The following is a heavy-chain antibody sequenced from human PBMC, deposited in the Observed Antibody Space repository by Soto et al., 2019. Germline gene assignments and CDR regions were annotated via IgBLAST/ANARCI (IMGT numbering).Heavy chain of an antibody. CDR3: AKQQDHDSSGYYGVDY. CDR1: GFTFSSYG. D-gene: IGHD3-22*01. Sequence: GGSLRLSCAASGFTFSSYGMHWVRQAPGKGLEWVAVISYDGSNKYYADSVKGRFTISRDNSKNTLYLQMNSLRAEDTAVYYCAKQQDHDSSGYYGVDYWGQGTLVTVSS. CDR2: ISYDGSNK. J-gene: IGHJ4*02. V-gene: IGHV3-30*18.